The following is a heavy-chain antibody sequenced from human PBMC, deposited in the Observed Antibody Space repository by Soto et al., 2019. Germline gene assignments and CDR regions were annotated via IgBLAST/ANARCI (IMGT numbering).Heavy chain of an antibody. Sequence: QVQLVQSGGEMKKPGASVKVSCKASGYTFNSYGISWVRQVPGQGLEWMGWISSYNGNTYYAQNFQDRVSMTTDTXSRTAYMELRSMRSDDTAVYYCASGDCSGGGCYPDYYYGMDVGGQGTTVTVCS. CDR3: ASGDCSGGGCYPDYYYGMDV. J-gene: IGHJ6*02. V-gene: IGHV1-18*01. CDR2: ISSYNGNT. D-gene: IGHD2-15*01. CDR1: GYTFNSYG.